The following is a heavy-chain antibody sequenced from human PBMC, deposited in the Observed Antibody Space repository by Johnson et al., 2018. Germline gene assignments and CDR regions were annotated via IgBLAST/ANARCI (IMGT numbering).Heavy chain of an antibody. J-gene: IGHJ6*02. CDR2: IKSKTDGGTT. V-gene: IGHV3-15*01. CDR3: TTDYYDRRGPYYYYYGMDV. D-gene: IGHD3-22*01. CDR1: GFTFSSYA. Sequence: VQLVESGGGLVQPGGSLRLSCAASGFTFSSYAMSWVRQAPGKGREWVGRIKSKTDGGTTDYAEPVKGRFTISRDNSKNPLYLKMKSLKTEDPAVYYCTTDYYDRRGPYYYYYGMDVWGQGTTVTVSS.